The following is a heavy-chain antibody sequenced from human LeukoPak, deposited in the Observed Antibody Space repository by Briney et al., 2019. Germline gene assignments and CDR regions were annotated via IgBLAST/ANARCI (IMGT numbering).Heavy chain of an antibody. D-gene: IGHD1-26*01. CDR1: GFTLSSYW. CDR3: AKEVSVGATLDY. J-gene: IGHJ4*02. Sequence: PGGSLRPSCAASGFTLSSYWMHWVRQAPGKGREWVAVISYDGSYKYYADSVKGRFTISRDNSKNTLFLQMNSLRDEDTAVYYCAKEVSVGATLDYWGQGTLVTVSS. CDR2: ISYDGSYK. V-gene: IGHV3-30*18.